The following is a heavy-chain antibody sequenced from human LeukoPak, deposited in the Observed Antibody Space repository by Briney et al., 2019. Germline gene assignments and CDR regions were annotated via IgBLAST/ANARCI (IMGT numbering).Heavy chain of an antibody. Sequence: AGGSLRLSCAASGFTFSRHWMTWVRQAPGKGLEWVANIKHDGSEKNYVDSVKGRFTISRDNAKNSLYLQMNSLRAEDTAVYYCATPLDCYDRSDSHQGGDWGQGTLVTVSS. CDR3: ATPLDCYDRSDSHQGGD. D-gene: IGHD3-22*01. CDR1: GFTFSRHW. V-gene: IGHV3-7*03. CDR2: IKHDGSEK. J-gene: IGHJ4*02.